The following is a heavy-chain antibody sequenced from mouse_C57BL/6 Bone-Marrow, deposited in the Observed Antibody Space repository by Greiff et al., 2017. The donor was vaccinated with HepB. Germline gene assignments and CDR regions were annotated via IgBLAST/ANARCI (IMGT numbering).Heavy chain of an antibody. Sequence: EVKLMESGGDLVKPGGSLKLSCAASGFTFSSYGMSWVRQTPDKRLEWVATISSGGSYTYYPDSVKGRFTISRDNAKNTLYLQMSSLKSEDTAMYYGARQGDYLHFDYWGQGTTLTVSS. J-gene: IGHJ2*01. D-gene: IGHD2-4*01. CDR2: ISSGGSYT. CDR3: ARQGDYLHFDY. CDR1: GFTFSSYG. V-gene: IGHV5-6*01.